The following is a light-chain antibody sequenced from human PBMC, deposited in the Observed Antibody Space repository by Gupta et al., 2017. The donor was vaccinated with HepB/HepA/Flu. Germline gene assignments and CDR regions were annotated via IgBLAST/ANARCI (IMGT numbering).Light chain of an antibody. CDR3: ATWDDSLNSPYV. J-gene: IGLJ1*01. Sequence: QSVLTQPPSASGTPGQRVTTSCSGPSSNIGSNTVDWYQQFPGTAPKLLIYANNQRPAGVPDRFSGSRSDTSASLAISGLQSEDEADYYCATWDDSLNSPYVFGTGTKVTVL. CDR1: SSNIGSNT. CDR2: ANN. V-gene: IGLV1-44*01.